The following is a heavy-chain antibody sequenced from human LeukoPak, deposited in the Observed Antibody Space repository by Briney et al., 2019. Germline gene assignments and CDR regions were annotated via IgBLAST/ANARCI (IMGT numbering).Heavy chain of an antibody. CDR2: IIPILGIA. CDR1: GGTFSSYA. CDR3: ARASATRDHGDPEFDY. Sequence: SVKVSSKASGGTFSSYAISWVRQAPGQGLEWMGRIIPILGIANYAQKFQGRVTITADKSTSTAYMELSSLRSEDTAVYYCARASATRDHGDPEFDYWGQGTLVTVSS. D-gene: IGHD4-17*01. V-gene: IGHV1-69*04. J-gene: IGHJ4*02.